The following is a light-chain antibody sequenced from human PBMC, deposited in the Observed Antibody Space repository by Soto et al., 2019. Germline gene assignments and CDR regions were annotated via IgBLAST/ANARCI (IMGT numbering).Light chain of an antibody. V-gene: IGKV1-5*03. Sequence: DIQMTQSPSTLSASVGDRVTITCRASQSISSWLAWYQQKPGKAPKLLSYKASSLESGVPSRFSGSGSGTEFTLTIRSLQPDDFATYYCQQYNSYPYTFGQGTKLEIK. CDR2: KAS. J-gene: IGKJ2*01. CDR3: QQYNSYPYT. CDR1: QSISSW.